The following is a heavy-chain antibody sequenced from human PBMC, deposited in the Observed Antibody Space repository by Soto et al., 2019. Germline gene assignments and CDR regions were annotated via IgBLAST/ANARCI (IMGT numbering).Heavy chain of an antibody. D-gene: IGHD2-2*01. CDR1: EFTLSDYW. CDR2: IRQDGSDN. CDR3: VREDCRSTSCSVGAFDI. J-gene: IGHJ3*02. Sequence: EVQPVESGGGLVQPGGSLRLSCAASEFTLSDYWMTWVRQAPGKGLEWVATIRQDGSDNYYVDSVKGLCTISRDNAKNSLYLQMNSLRVEDTAVYYCVREDCRSTSCSVGAFDIWGQGTIVTVSS. V-gene: IGHV3-7*01.